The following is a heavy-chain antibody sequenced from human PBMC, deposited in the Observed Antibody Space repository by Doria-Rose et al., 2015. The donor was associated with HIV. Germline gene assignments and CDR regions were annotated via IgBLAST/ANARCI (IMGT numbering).Heavy chain of an antibody. CDR2: TYYTGTS. J-gene: IGHJ4*02. V-gene: IGHV4-30-4*01. CDR3: ARMGSYRELDY. Sequence: QVQLQELGPGLVKPSETLSLTCSVSGASVSSRGYYWNWIRQVPGKGLESLGYTYYTGTSDYSPSLKSRLNMAAHTSKNQFSLKLSFVTVADTAVYYCARMGSYRELDYWGQGALVIVSA. D-gene: IGHD3-3*01. CDR1: GASVSSRGYY.